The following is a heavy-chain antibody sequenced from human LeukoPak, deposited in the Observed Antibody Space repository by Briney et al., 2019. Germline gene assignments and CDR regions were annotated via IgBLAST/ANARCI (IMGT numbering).Heavy chain of an antibody. CDR2: MNQEGSSI. CDR1: GFTFRNYR. CDR3: VTADSGRNDFAH. D-gene: IGHD2-8*02. J-gene: IGHJ4*02. Sequence: PGGSLRLSCVASGFTFRNYRMSWVRQAPGKGLEWVVKMNQEGSSISYVDSVKGRLTISRDNAKNSLFLQMNSLRAEDTAVYYCVTADSGRNDFAHWGQGTLVTVSS. V-gene: IGHV3-7*03.